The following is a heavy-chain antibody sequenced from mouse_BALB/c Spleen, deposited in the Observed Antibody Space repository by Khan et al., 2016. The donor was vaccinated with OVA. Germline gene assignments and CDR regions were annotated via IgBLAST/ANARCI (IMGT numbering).Heavy chain of an antibody. CDR1: GFSLTNYG. CDR2: IWSDGSP. CDR3: ARQPYYHYNIMDY. D-gene: IGHD2-10*01. J-gene: IGHJ4*01. Sequence: QVQLQQSGPGLVAPSQSLSITCTISGFSLTNYGVHWVRQPPGKGLEWLVVIWSDGSPTYNSALKSRLTISKDNSKSQVFLKMNSLQTDDTAMYFCARQPYYHYNIMDYWGQGTSVTVSS. V-gene: IGHV2-6-1*01.